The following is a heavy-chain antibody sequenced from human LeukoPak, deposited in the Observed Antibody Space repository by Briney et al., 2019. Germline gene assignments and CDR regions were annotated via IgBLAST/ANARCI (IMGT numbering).Heavy chain of an antibody. V-gene: IGHV3-30-3*01. D-gene: IGHD5-12*01. CDR1: GFTFSSYA. CDR2: ISYDGSNK. CDR3: AREEGSDXVATIXSYFXX. Sequence: PGGSLRLSCAASGFTFSSYAMHWVRQAPGKGLEWVAVISYDGSNKYYADSVKGRFTISRDNSKNTLYLQMNSLRAEDTAVYYCAREEGSDXVATIXSYFXXWGQGTLVTVSS. J-gene: IGHJ4*02.